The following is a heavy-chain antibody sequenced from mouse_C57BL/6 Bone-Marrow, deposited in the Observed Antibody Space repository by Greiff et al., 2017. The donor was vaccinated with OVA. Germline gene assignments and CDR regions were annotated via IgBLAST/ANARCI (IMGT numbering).Heavy chain of an antibody. V-gene: IGHV5-12*01. CDR1: GFTFSDYY. CDR3: AKSDGYYWYFDV. J-gene: IGHJ1*03. D-gene: IGHD2-3*01. CDR2: ISNGGGST. Sequence: EVKLMESGGGLVQPGGSLKLSCAASGFTFSDYYMYWVRQTPEKRLEWVAYISNGGGSTYYPDTVKGRFTFSRDNAKNTLYLQMSRLKSEDTAMYYCAKSDGYYWYFDVWGTGTTVTVSS.